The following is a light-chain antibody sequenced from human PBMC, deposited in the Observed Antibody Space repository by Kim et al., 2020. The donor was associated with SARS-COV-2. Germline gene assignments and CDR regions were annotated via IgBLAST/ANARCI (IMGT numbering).Light chain of an antibody. CDR2: RNN. V-gene: IGLV10-54*01. CDR1: RNNVGDQG. Sequence: QTTTLTCTGNRNNVGDQGAAWLQQHQGHPPKLLSYRNNNRPSGISERLSASRSGNTASLTITGLQPEDEADYYCLAWDSSLSAWVFGGGTQLTVL. J-gene: IGLJ3*02. CDR3: LAWDSSLSAWV.